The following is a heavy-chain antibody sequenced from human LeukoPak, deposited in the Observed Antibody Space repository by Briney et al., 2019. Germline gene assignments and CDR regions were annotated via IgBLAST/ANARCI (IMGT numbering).Heavy chain of an antibody. Sequence: EASVKVSCKASGGTFSSYAISWVRQAPGQGLEWMGGIIPIFGTANYAQKFQGRVTITADESTSTAYMELSSLRSEDTAVYYCARGNYPPTWYFDLWGRGTLVTVSS. CDR3: ARGNYPPTWYFDL. V-gene: IGHV1-69*13. D-gene: IGHD1-7*01. CDR1: GGTFSSYA. CDR2: IIPIFGTA. J-gene: IGHJ2*01.